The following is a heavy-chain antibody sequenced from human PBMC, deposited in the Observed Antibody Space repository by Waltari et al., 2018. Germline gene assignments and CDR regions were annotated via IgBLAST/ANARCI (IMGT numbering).Heavy chain of an antibody. D-gene: IGHD3-10*01. Sequence: EVQLVESGGGLVKPGGSLRLSCAASGFTFSSYSMNWVRQAPGKGLEWVSSISSSRSYITYADSGKGRFTISRDNAKNSLYLQMTSRRAEDTAVYYGARDTEKMSGGMDVWGKGTTVTVSS. CDR1: GFTFSSYS. CDR2: ISSSRSYI. J-gene: IGHJ6*04. CDR3: ARDTEKMSGGMDV. V-gene: IGHV3-21*01.